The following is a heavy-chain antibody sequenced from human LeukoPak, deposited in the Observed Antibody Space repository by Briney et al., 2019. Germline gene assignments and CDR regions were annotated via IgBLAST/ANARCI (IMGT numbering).Heavy chain of an antibody. Sequence: GASVTVSCKASGGTFSSYAISWVRQAPGQGLEWMGGIIPIFGTANYAQKFQGRVTITADESTSTAYMELSSLRSEDTAVYYCARDSGHLGCSSTSCYFDYWGQGTLVTVSS. CDR3: ARDSGHLGCSSTSCYFDY. CDR2: IIPIFGTA. D-gene: IGHD2-2*01. V-gene: IGHV1-69*01. J-gene: IGHJ4*02. CDR1: GGTFSSYA.